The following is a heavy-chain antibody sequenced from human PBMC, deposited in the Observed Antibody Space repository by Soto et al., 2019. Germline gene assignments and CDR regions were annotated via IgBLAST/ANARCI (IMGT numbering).Heavy chain of an antibody. CDR3: ARGRYGDY. V-gene: IGHV1-18*01. J-gene: IGHJ4*02. Sequence: QVHLVQSGAEGKKPGASVKVSCKGSGYTFTSYGITWVRQAPGQGLEWMGWISAHNGNTEYAQKLQGRVTVTRDTSRRKASMELRRRSSDDTAVYSCARGRYGDYWGQGALVTVSS. CDR1: GYTFTSYG. CDR2: ISAHNGNT. D-gene: IGHD1-1*01.